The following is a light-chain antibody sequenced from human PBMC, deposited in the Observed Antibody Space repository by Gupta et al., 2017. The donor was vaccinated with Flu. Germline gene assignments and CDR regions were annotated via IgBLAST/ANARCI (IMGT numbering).Light chain of an antibody. J-gene: IGLJ3*02. Sequence: GQTASIACGGNNIGRDTVHWYQQKPGTAPVFVLYEDDFRPSGIPERFSGSNSGTTATLNISRVEAGDEADYYWPAWDNSSAHWLFGGGT. CDR2: EDD. V-gene: IGLV3-21*02. CDR3: PAWDNSSAHWL. CDR1: NIGRDT.